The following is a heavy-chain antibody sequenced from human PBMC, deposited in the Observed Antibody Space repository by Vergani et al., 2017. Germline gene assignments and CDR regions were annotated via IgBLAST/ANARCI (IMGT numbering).Heavy chain of an antibody. D-gene: IGHD2-2*01. V-gene: IGHV3-11*01. J-gene: IGHJ6*03. CDR3: AGDCSSTSCYLGRDYYYYYMDV. CDR2: ISSSGSTI. CDR1: GFTFRDYY. Sequence: QVQLVESGGGLVKPGGSLRLSCAASGFTFRDYYMSWIRQAPGKGLEWVSYISSSGSTIYYADSVKGRFTISRDNAKNSLYLQMNSLRAEDTAVYYCAGDCSSTSCYLGRDYYYYYMDVWGKGTTVTVSS.